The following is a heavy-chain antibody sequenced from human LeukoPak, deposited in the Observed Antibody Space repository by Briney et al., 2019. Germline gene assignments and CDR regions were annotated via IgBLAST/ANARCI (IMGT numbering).Heavy chain of an antibody. J-gene: IGHJ4*02. V-gene: IGHV3-23*01. CDR1: GFTFSSYS. D-gene: IGHD6-13*01. CDR2: ITGSGGST. Sequence: PGGSLRLSCAASGFTFSSYSMSWVRQAPGKGLEWVSAITGSGGSTYYADSVKGRFTISRDNSNNTLYLQMNSLRAEDTAVYYCARQQCPDYWGQGTLVTVSS. CDR3: ARQQCPDY.